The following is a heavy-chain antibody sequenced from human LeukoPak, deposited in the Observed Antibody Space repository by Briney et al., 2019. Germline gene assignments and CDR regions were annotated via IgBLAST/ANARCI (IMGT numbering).Heavy chain of an antibody. CDR1: GFIFTNYF. J-gene: IGHJ4*02. CDR3: ATDRGWRTSGYYLYYFEY. CDR2: IKRDGSEK. D-gene: IGHD3-3*01. Sequence: GGSLRLSCAASGFIFTNYFMSWVRQAPGKGLEWVASIKRDGSEKYYVDSVRGRFTISRDNTMNSLYLQMSSLRAEDTAVYYCATDRGWRTSGYYLYYFEYWGQGTLVTFSS. V-gene: IGHV3-7*01.